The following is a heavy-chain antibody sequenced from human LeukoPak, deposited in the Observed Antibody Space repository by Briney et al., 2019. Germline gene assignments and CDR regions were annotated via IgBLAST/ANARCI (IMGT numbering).Heavy chain of an antibody. V-gene: IGHV1-46*01. CDR1: GYIFTSYY. CDR3: ARDGDYYDSSGRRMGTIRVGY. Sequence: ASVKVSCKASGYIFTSYYIHWVRQAPGQGLEWMGIINPSGGSTSYAQKFQGRVTMTRDMSTSTVYMELSSLRSEDTAVYYCARDGDYYDSSGRRMGTIRVGYWGQGTLVTVSS. J-gene: IGHJ4*02. CDR2: INPSGGST. D-gene: IGHD3-22*01.